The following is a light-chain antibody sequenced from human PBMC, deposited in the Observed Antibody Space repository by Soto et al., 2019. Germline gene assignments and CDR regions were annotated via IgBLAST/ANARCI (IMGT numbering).Light chain of an antibody. J-gene: IGLJ2*01. Sequence: QSVLTQPPSVSGAPGQRVTISCTGSSSNIGAGYDVHWYQQLPGTAPKLLIYGNSNRPSGVPDRFSGSKSGTSASLAITGLQAEDEADYYCQSYDGPHVVFGGGTKLTVL. V-gene: IGLV1-40*01. CDR1: SSNIGAGYD. CDR3: QSYDGPHVV. CDR2: GNS.